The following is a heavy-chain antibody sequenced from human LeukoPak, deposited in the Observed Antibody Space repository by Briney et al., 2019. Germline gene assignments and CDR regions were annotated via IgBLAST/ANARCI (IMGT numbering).Heavy chain of an antibody. D-gene: IGHD3-16*01. V-gene: IGHV3-33*01. CDR1: GFTFSSYG. CDR2: IWYDGSNK. Sequence: GRSLRLSCAASGFTFSSYGMHWVRQAPGKGLEWVAVIWYDGSNKYYADSVKGRFTISRDNSKNTLYLQMNSLRAEDTAVYYCARVTSLSGGGDHWGRGTLVIVSS. CDR3: ARVTSLSGGGDH. J-gene: IGHJ4*02.